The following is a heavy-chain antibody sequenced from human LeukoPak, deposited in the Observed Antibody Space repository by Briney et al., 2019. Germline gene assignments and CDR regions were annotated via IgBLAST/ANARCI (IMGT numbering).Heavy chain of an antibody. D-gene: IGHD3-22*01. Sequence: SMKVSCKASGGTFSGYAISWVRQAPGQGLEWMGGIIPIFGTANYAQKFQGRVTITTDESTSTAYMELSSLRSEDTAVYYCARESYYYDSSGYRYYFDYWGQGTLVTVSS. CDR1: GGTFSGYA. J-gene: IGHJ4*02. V-gene: IGHV1-69*05. CDR2: IIPIFGTA. CDR3: ARESYYYDSSGYRYYFDY.